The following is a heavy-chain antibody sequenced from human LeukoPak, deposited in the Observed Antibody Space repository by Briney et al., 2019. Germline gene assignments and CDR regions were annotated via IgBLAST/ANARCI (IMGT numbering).Heavy chain of an antibody. CDR1: GGSISSYY. V-gene: IGHV4-59*01. D-gene: IGHD6-19*01. J-gene: IGHJ4*02. Sequence: PSETLSLTCTVSGGSISSYYWSWIRQPPGKGLEWIGYIYYSGSTNYNPSLKSRVTISVDTSKNQFSLKLSSVTAADTAVYYCARVYGCSSGWVEYWDQGTLVTVSS. CDR2: IYYSGST. CDR3: ARVYGCSSGWVEY.